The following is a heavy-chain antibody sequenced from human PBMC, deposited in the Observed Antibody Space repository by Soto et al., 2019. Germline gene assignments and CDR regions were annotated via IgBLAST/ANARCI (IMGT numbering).Heavy chain of an antibody. D-gene: IGHD3-3*01. CDR1: VFTSSG. J-gene: IGHJ3*01. V-gene: IGHV1-18*04. Sequence: ASVKVSCKASVFTSSGISWVRQAPGQRLEWMGWISTHNGNTIYAQKFQGRVIMTMDTSTTTVYMELRSLRPDDTAVYLCAREGILGLFDAYDLWGQGTMVTVS. CDR3: AREGILGLFDAYDL. CDR2: ISTHNGNT.